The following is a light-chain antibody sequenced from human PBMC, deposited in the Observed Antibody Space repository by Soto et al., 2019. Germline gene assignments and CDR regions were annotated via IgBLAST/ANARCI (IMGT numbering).Light chain of an antibody. CDR1: QRVSSTY. J-gene: IGKJ5*01. CDR2: DAS. V-gene: IGKV3-11*01. Sequence: EIVLTQSPGTLSLSPGERAILSCRASQRVSSTYLAWYQQKPGQAPRLLIYDASNRATGIPARFSGSGSGTDFTLTISSLEPEDFAVYYCQQRSNWPPTFGQGTRLEIK. CDR3: QQRSNWPPT.